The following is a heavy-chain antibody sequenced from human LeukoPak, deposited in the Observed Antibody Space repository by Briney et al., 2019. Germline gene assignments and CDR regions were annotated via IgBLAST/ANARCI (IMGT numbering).Heavy chain of an antibody. V-gene: IGHV1-2*02. J-gene: IGHJ4*02. D-gene: IGHD3-22*01. CDR1: GYTFTGYY. CDR3: ASLRYYDSSGFGY. CDR2: INPNSGGT. Sequence: ASVKVSCKASGYTFTGYYMHWVRQAPEQGLEWMGWINPNSGGTNYAQKFQGRVTMTRDTSISTAYMELSRLRSDDAAVYYCASLRYYDSSGFGYWGQGTLVTVSS.